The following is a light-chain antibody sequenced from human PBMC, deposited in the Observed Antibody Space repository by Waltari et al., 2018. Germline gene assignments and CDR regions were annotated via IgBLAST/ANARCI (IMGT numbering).Light chain of an antibody. Sequence: EIVMPQSPAILHVSAVVRLSPSCRASQSVSSNLAWYQQKPGQAPRLLIYGASTRATGIPARFSGSGSGTEFTLTISSLQSEDFAVYYCQQYNNWLWTFGQGTKVEIK. CDR2: GAS. CDR1: QSVSSN. J-gene: IGKJ1*01. CDR3: QQYNNWLWT. V-gene: IGKV3-15*01.